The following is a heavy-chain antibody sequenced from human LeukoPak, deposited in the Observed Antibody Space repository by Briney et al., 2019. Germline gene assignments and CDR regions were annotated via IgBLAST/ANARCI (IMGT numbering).Heavy chain of an antibody. J-gene: IGHJ4*02. CDR3: AKGVMRSLGY. D-gene: IGHD2-21*01. V-gene: IGHV3-21*01. CDR2: ISGGSSFT. Sequence: GSLRLSCAASGFSFSSFSMNWVRQAPGKGLEWVSYISGGSSFTYYVDSVKGRFTISRDNAKNSLYLQMNSLRAEDTAVYYCAKGVMRSLGYWGQGTLVTVSS. CDR1: GFSFSSFS.